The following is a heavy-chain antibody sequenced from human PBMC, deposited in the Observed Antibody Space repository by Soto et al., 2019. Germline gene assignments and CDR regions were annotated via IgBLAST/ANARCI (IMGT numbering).Heavy chain of an antibody. J-gene: IGHJ4*02. CDR2: IYYSGST. CDR3: AIGEQLVLGFDY. V-gene: IGHV4-39*01. D-gene: IGHD6-6*01. CDR1: GGSISSSSYY. Sequence: QLQLQESGPGLVKPSETLSLTCTVSGGSISSSSYYWGWIRQPPGKGLEWIGGIYYSGSTYYNPSLKSLVTISVDTSKNQFSLKLSSVTAADTAVYYWAIGEQLVLGFDYWGQGTLVTVSS.